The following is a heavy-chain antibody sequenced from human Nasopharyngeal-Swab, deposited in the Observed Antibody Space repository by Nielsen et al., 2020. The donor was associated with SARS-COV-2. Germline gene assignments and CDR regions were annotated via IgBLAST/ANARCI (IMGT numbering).Heavy chain of an antibody. V-gene: IGHV3-9*01. CDR2: INWNSGRK. D-gene: IGHD1-1*01. J-gene: IGHJ4*02. CDR1: GFTFDEYT. CDR3: ARHGGGWNDAFLDY. Sequence: GGSLRLSCAASGFTFDEYTMHWVRQAPGEGLEWVSGINWNSGRKGYADSVKGRFTISRDNAKNTLILQMNSLRVDDSAIYYCARHGGGWNDAFLDYWGQGTLVTVSP.